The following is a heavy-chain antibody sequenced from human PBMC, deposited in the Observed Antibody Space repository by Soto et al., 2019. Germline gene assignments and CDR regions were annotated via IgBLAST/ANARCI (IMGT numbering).Heavy chain of an antibody. CDR2: ISAYNGNT. J-gene: IGHJ6*02. CDR3: ARDKLTIFGVVPPGLYGMDV. V-gene: IGHV1-18*01. D-gene: IGHD3-3*01. CDR1: GYTFTSYG. Sequence: ASVKVSCKASGYTFTSYGISWVRQAPGQGLEWMGWISAYNGNTNYAQKLQGRVTMTTDTSTSTAYMELRSLRSDDTAVYYCARDKLTIFGVVPPGLYGMDVWGQGTTVTVSS.